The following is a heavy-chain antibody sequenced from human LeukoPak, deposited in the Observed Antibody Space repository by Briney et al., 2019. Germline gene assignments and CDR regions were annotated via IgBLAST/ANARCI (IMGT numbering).Heavy chain of an antibody. CDR2: IYYSGST. Sequence: PSETLSLTCTAPGGSISRYYWSWIRQPPGKGLEWIGYIYYSGSTNYNPSLKSRVTISVDTSKNQFSLKLSSVTAADTAVYYCAREIGYSTGFRYWGQGTLVTVSS. D-gene: IGHD4-11*01. J-gene: IGHJ4*02. CDR1: GGSISRYY. CDR3: AREIGYSTGFRY. V-gene: IGHV4-59*01.